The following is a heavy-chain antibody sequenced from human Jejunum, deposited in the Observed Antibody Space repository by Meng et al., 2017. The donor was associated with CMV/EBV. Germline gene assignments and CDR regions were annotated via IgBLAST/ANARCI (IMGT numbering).Heavy chain of an antibody. J-gene: IGHJ4*02. V-gene: IGHV3-23*03. CDR2: IYSDGGTT. Sequence: ASGITFSSYAMTWVRQAPGKGLEWFAVIYSDGGTTDHADSVKGRFTISRDNSKNTLYLQMNSLRAEDTAVYYCAREEGYTRPHYFDNWGQGTLVTVSS. D-gene: IGHD6-13*01. CDR3: AREEGYTRPHYFDN. CDR1: GITFSSYA.